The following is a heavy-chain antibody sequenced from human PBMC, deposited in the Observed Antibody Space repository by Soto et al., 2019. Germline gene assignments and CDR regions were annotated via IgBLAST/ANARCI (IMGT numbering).Heavy chain of an antibody. CDR2: ISSSSSTI. CDR1: GFTFSSYS. J-gene: IGHJ6*02. D-gene: IGHD1-26*01. CDR3: ARDLSGSYYNSYYGMDV. Sequence: EVQLVESGGGLVQAGGSRRLSCAAAGFTFSSYSMNWVRQAPGKGLEWVSYISSSSSTIYYADSEKGRFTISRDNDKTSLHLQINSLRDEDTAVYYCARDLSGSYYNSYYGMDVWGQGTTVTVSS. V-gene: IGHV3-48*02.